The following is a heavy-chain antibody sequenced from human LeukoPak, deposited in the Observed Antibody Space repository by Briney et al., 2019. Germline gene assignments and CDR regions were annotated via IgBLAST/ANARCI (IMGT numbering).Heavy chain of an antibody. Sequence: GGSVPLFCAASGFTFSTYNMNWARQAPGKGLEWISYISSSSSPIYYAALVNRLFTISRDNTKNSLYLQMNSLRDEDTAVYYCGRDRYCSNGGQGPLVLVS. J-gene: IGHJ4*02. CDR1: GFTFSTYN. D-gene: IGHD6-13*01. V-gene: IGHV3-48*02. CDR3: GRDRYCSN. CDR2: ISSSSSPI.